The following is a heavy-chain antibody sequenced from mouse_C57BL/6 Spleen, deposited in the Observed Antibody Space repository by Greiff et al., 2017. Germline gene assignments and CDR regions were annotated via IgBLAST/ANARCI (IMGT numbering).Heavy chain of an antibody. D-gene: IGHD3-1*01. Sequence: QVQLQQSGAELVRPGASVTLSCKASGYTFTDYEMHWVKQTPVHGLEWIGAIDPETGGTAYNQKFKGKAILTADKSSSTAYMALRSLTSEDSAVYYCTRWGYGGYFDVWGTGTTVTVSS. CDR2: IDPETGGT. V-gene: IGHV1-15*01. CDR1: GYTFTDYE. CDR3: TRWGYGGYFDV. J-gene: IGHJ1*03.